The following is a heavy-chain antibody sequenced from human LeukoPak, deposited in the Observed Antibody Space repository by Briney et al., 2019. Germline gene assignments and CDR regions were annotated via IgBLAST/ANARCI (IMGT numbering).Heavy chain of an antibody. J-gene: IGHJ2*01. Sequence: GGSLRLSCAASGFTFSSYWMSWVRQAPGKGLEWVADIWYDGSNKYYADSVKGRFTISRDNSKNTLYLQMNSLRGEDTAVYYSTRDILVSGGRSYGANWYFDLWGRGTLVTVSS. D-gene: IGHD1-26*01. V-gene: IGHV3-33*08. CDR1: GFTFSSYW. CDR3: TRDILVSGGRSYGANWYFDL. CDR2: IWYDGSNK.